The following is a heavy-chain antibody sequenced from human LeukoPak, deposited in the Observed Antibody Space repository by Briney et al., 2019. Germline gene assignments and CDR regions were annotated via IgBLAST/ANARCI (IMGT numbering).Heavy chain of an antibody. CDR3: ARYDFSPDAFDI. CDR1: GYTFTSYA. CDR2: INPNSGGT. Sequence: ASVTVSYKASGYTFTSYAMNWVRQAPGQGLEWMGWINPNSGGTNYAQKFQGRVTMTRDTSISTAYMELSRLRSDDTAVYYCARYDFSPDAFDIWGQGTMVTVSS. V-gene: IGHV1-2*02. D-gene: IGHD3-3*01. J-gene: IGHJ3*02.